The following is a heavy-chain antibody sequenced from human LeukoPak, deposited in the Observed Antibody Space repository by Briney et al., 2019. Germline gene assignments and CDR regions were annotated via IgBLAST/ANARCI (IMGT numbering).Heavy chain of an antibody. D-gene: IGHD3-10*01. Sequence: ASVKVSCTASGYTFTGYYMHWVRQAPGQGLEWMGWINPNSGGTNYEQKFQGRVTMTRDKSISTAYMELSRLRSDDTAVYYCARVGITMVRGVIFPDYWGQGTLVTVSS. CDR1: GYTFTGYY. V-gene: IGHV1-2*02. J-gene: IGHJ4*02. CDR3: ARVGITMVRGVIFPDY. CDR2: INPNSGGT.